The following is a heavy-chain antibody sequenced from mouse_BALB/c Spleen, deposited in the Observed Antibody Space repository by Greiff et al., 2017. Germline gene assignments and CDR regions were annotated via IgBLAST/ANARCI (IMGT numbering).Heavy chain of an antibody. CDR3: AGDYYGYDDAMDY. J-gene: IGHJ4*01. CDR1: GYTFTDYN. V-gene: IGHV1S29*02. CDR2: IYPYNGGT. D-gene: IGHD2-2*01. Sequence: EVKLVESGPELVKPGASVKISCKASGYTFTDYNMHWVKQSHGKSLEWIGYIYPYNGGTGYNQKFKSKATLTVDNSSSTAYMALRSLTSEDSAVYYCAGDYYGYDDAMDYWGQGTSVTVSS.